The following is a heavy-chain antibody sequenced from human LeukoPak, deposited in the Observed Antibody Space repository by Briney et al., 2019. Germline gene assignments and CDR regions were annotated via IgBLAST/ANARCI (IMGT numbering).Heavy chain of an antibody. D-gene: IGHD2-15*01. J-gene: IGHJ3*02. CDR1: GGTFSSYA. CDR2: INPNSGGT. V-gene: IGHV1-2*02. CDR3: ARGTIMQGYCSGGSCYHDAFDI. Sequence: EASVKVSCKASGGTFSSYAISWVRQAPGQGLEWMGWINPNSGGTNYAQKFQGRVTMTRDTSISTAYMELSRLRSDDTAVYYCARGTIMQGYCSGGSCYHDAFDIWGQGTMVTVSS.